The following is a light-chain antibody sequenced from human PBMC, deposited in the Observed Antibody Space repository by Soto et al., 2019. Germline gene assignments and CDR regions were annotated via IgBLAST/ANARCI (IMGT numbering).Light chain of an antibody. CDR3: VSYTSSTTYV. J-gene: IGLJ1*01. CDR2: DVA. Sequence: VLTQPSSVSDSPGQSITISCTGTSSDVGGSNFVSWYQQHPGKPPKLIIYDVANRPSGVSNRFSGSKSGSTASLIISRLQTEDEADYYCVSYTSSTTYVFGTGTKVTVL. V-gene: IGLV2-14*03. CDR1: SSDVGGSNF.